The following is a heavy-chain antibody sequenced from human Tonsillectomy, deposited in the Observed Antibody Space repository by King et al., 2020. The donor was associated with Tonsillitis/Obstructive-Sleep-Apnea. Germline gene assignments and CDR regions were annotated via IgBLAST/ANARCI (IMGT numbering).Heavy chain of an antibody. CDR2: INHSGST. Sequence: HVQLQQWGAGLLKPSETLSLTCAVYGGSFSGYYWSWIRQPPGKGLEWIGEINHSGSTNYNPSLKSRVTISVDTSKNHFSLKLSSVTAADTAVYYCAPLPDCSSTSCYTEYWGQGTLVTVSS. V-gene: IGHV4-34*01. CDR1: GGSFSGYY. D-gene: IGHD2-2*02. CDR3: APLPDCSSTSCYTEY. J-gene: IGHJ4*02.